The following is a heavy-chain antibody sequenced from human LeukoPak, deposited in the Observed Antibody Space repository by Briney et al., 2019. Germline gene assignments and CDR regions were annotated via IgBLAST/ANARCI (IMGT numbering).Heavy chain of an antibody. CDR3: ARQGYADFSPRPFDY. CDR2: IYYSGST. CDR1: GYSISSGYY. V-gene: IGHV4-38-2*02. J-gene: IGHJ4*02. Sequence: SETLSLTCTVSGYSISSGYYWGWIRQPPGKGLEWIGSIYYSGSTYYKPSLKSRVTISVDTSKNQFSLNLNSVTAADTAVYYCARQGYADFSPRPFDYWGQGTLVTVSS. D-gene: IGHD4-17*01.